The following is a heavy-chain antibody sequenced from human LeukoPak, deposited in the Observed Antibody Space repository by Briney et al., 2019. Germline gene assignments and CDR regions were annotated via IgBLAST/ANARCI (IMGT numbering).Heavy chain of an antibody. CDR3: AREGSTYYYDSSGYDY. J-gene: IGHJ4*02. CDR1: GFTFSSYS. Sequence: GGSLRLSCAASGFTFSSYSMNWVRQAPGKGLEWVSYISSSSSTIYYADSVKGRCTISRDNAKNSLYLQMNSLRAEDTAVYYCAREGSTYYYDSSGYDYWGQGTLVTVSS. D-gene: IGHD3-22*01. V-gene: IGHV3-48*01. CDR2: ISSSSSTI.